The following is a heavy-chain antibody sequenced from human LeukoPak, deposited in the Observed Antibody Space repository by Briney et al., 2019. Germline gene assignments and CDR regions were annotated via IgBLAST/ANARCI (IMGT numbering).Heavy chain of an antibody. D-gene: IGHD6-19*01. CDR3: ARDSRGGWSGYFDY. V-gene: IGHV3-33*01. J-gene: IGHJ4*02. CDR1: GFIFSNYG. Sequence: GGSLRLSCAASGFIFSNYGMDWVRQAPGEGLDWVAVIWHDGSAEFYADSVKGRFSISRDDSKNTVYLQMNSLRAEDTALYYCARDSRGGWSGYFDYWGQGIVVTVSS. CDR2: IWHDGSAE.